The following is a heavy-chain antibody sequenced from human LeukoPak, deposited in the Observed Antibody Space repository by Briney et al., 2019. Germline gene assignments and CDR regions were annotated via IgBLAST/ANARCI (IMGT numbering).Heavy chain of an antibody. V-gene: IGHV4-4*07. D-gene: IGHD2-15*01. Sequence: SSNPRSLPGTVLGGSINTSYWSGTRSPPGKALSWFGRIYPRGSTNYNPSLKSRVTMSVDTSKNQFSLKLSSVTAADTAVYDCARGRYCSADICSGGDAFDIWGQGTMVSVSS. J-gene: IGHJ3*02. CDR1: GGSINTSY. CDR3: ARGRYCSADICSGGDAFDI. CDR2: IYPRGST.